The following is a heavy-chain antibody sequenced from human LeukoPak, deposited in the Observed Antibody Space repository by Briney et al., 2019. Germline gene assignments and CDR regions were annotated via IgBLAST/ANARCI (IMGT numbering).Heavy chain of an antibody. D-gene: IGHD3-22*01. Sequence: PSETLSLTCTVSGGSISSYYWSWIRQPPEKGLEWIGYIYYSGSTNYNPSLKSRVTISVDTSKNQFSLKLSSVTAADTAVYYCARDRGYYDSSGYLDYWGQGTLVTVSS. CDR3: ARDRGYYDSSGYLDY. J-gene: IGHJ4*02. V-gene: IGHV4-59*01. CDR2: IYYSGST. CDR1: GGSISSYY.